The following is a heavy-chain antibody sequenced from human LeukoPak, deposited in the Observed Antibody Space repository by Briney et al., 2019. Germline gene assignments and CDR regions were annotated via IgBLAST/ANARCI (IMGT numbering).Heavy chain of an antibody. CDR3: ASLAVAGLSEGY. D-gene: IGHD6-19*01. J-gene: IGHJ4*02. Sequence: PSETLSLTCTVSGGSISSDSYYWAWIRQPPGKGLEWIASIYYSGSTYYKPSLKSRVTISVDTSRNQFSLKLSSVTAADTAVYYCASLAVAGLSEGYWGQGTLVIVSS. CDR1: GGSISSDSYY. V-gene: IGHV4-39*01. CDR2: IYYSGST.